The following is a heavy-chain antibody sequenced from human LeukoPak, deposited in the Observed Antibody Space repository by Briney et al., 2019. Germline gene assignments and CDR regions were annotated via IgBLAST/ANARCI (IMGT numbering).Heavy chain of an antibody. D-gene: IGHD2-15*01. CDR2: ISGSGGST. CDR3: ARGYSGAFDI. Sequence: GGSLRLSCAASGFTFSSYAMSWVRQAPGKGLEWVSAISGSGGSTYYADSVKGRFTISRDNAKNSLYLQMNSLRAEDTALYYCARGYSGAFDIWGQGTMVTVSS. V-gene: IGHV3-23*01. J-gene: IGHJ3*02. CDR1: GFTFSSYA.